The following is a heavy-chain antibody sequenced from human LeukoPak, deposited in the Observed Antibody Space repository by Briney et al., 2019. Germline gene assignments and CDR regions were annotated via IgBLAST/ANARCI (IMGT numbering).Heavy chain of an antibody. J-gene: IGHJ4*02. V-gene: IGHV1-69*01. CDR2: IIPIFGTA. CDR3: ARANALITLGGVIVRRYYFDY. CDR1: GGTFSSYA. D-gene: IGHD3-16*02. Sequence: SVKVSCKASGGTFSSYAISWVRQAPGQGLEWMGGIIPIFGTANYAQKFQGRVTITADESTSTAYMELSSLRSEDTAVYYCARANALITLGGVIVRRYYFDYWGQGTLDTVSS.